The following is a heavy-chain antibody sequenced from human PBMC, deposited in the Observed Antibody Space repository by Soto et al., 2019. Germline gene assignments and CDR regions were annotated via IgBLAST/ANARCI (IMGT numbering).Heavy chain of an antibody. Sequence: QVQLVESGGGPPPPPPSLRLSCAASGFTFSDSFMSWSRQTPGKGLEWLSYISGRDGNIYYADSVRGRFTISRDNAKNSVYLQMNSLRAEDTAVYYCAGDQGPNYMAVWGKGTTVTVS. CDR2: ISGRDGNI. J-gene: IGHJ6*03. V-gene: IGHV3-11*01. CDR3: AGDQGPNYMAV. CDR1: GFTFSDSF.